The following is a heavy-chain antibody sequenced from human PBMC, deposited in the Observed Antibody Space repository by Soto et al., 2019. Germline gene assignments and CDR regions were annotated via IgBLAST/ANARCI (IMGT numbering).Heavy chain of an antibody. Sequence: QVQLVQSGAEEKKPGASVKVSCKASGYTFTSYAMHWVRQAPGQRLEWMGWINAGNGNTKYSQKFQGRVTITRDTAASTAYRELSSLRSDDTAVYYCARAPGGSSSFVDYWGQGTLVTVSS. CDR3: ARAPGGSSSFVDY. J-gene: IGHJ4*02. CDR1: GYTFTSYA. D-gene: IGHD6-6*01. V-gene: IGHV1-3*05. CDR2: INAGNGNT.